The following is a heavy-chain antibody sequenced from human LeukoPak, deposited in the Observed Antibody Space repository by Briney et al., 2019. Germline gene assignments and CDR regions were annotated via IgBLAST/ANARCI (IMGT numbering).Heavy chain of an antibody. Sequence: SVKVSCKASGGTFSSFAISWVRQAPGQGLEWMGGIIPFFGTTNYAQKFQGRVTITADESTNTPYMELSSLRFEDTAVYYCARERGGLYYYDSSGYRDAFDIWGQGTMVTVSS. D-gene: IGHD3-22*01. CDR2: IIPFFGTT. CDR3: ARERGGLYYYDSSGYRDAFDI. V-gene: IGHV1-69*13. J-gene: IGHJ3*02. CDR1: GGTFSSFA.